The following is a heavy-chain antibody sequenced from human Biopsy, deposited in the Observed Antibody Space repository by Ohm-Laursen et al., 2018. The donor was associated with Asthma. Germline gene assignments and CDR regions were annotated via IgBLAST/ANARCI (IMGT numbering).Heavy chain of an antibody. CDR3: ARVPVAAAGPYYYGMDV. CDR2: ISFDPLNK. V-gene: IGHV3-30*03. J-gene: IGHJ6*02. Sequence: SLRLSCTASGFTLSSYVMHWVRQAPGKGLDWVALISFDPLNKQYADWVRGRFTVSRDSSKNTLYLQMNSLRADDTAVYYCARVPVAAAGPYYYGMDVWGQGTTVTVSS. CDR1: GFTLSSYV. D-gene: IGHD6-13*01.